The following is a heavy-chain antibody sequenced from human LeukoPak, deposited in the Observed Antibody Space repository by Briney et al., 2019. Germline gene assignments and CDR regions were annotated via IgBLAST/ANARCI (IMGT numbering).Heavy chain of an antibody. D-gene: IGHD2-2*01. CDR1: GGTFSSYA. CDR3: ARDRSSTSCSPA. V-gene: IGHV1-69*01. CDR2: IIPIFGTA. Sequence: SVKVSCKASGGTFSSYAISWVRQAPGQGLEWMGGIIPIFGTANYAQKFQGRVTITADESTSTAYMELSSLRSEDTAVYYCARDRSSTSCSPAWGQGTLVTVSS. J-gene: IGHJ5*02.